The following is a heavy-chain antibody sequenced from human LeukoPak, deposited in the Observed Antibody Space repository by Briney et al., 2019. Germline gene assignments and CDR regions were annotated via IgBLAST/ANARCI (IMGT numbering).Heavy chain of an antibody. CDR3: ARDRTYYYDGSGYYLFDP. V-gene: IGHV4-4*07. Sequence: PSETLSLTCTVSGGSIISYYWSWIRQPAGKGLEWIGRIYTSGSTNYNPSLKSRVTMSVDTSKNQFSLKLSSVIAADTAVYYCARDRTYYYDGSGYYLFDPWGQGTLVTVSS. J-gene: IGHJ5*02. CDR1: GGSIISYY. D-gene: IGHD3-22*01. CDR2: IYTSGST.